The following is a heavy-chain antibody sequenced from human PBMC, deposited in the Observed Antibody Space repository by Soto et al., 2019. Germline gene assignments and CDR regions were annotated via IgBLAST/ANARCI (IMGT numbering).Heavy chain of an antibody. CDR3: ARGGVPQQFDY. J-gene: IGHJ4*02. CDR1: GYTFTSYY. V-gene: IGHV1-46*01. D-gene: IGHD3-10*01. Sequence: QVQLVQSGAEVKKPGASVKVSCKASGYTFTSYYMHWVRQAPGQGLEWMGIINPSGGSTSYAQKFQGRVTMTRETSTSKVYMELSSLRSEDTAVYYCARGGVPQQFDYWGKGTLVTVSS. CDR2: INPSGGST.